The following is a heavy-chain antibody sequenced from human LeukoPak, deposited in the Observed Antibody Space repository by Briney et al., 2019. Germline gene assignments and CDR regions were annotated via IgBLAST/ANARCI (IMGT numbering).Heavy chain of an antibody. CDR2: VYYSGNS. V-gene: IGHV4-59*01. CDR1: GGSISTYY. D-gene: IGHD3-22*01. CDR3: AGLGASGNGYLSWFDP. J-gene: IGHJ5*02. Sequence: SETLSLTCTVSGGSISTYYWSWIRQPPGKGLEWIGYVYYSGNSNYNPSLKSRVTISVDTSKNQFSLKLSSVTAADSAVYYCAGLGASGNGYLSWFDPWGQGTLVTVSS.